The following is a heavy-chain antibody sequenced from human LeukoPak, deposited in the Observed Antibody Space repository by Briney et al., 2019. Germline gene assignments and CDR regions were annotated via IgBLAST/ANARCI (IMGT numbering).Heavy chain of an antibody. Sequence: PGGSLRLSCVASGFTFGKYWMSWVRQAPGKGLMYISRNNGDGSTTNYADVVKGRFTMSRDNVKNTLYLQMNSLRVEDTAVYYCARDPRNVGLAPWGQGTLVTVSS. CDR2: NNGDGSTT. CDR3: ARDPRNVGLAP. V-gene: IGHV3-74*01. J-gene: IGHJ5*02. CDR1: GFTFGKYW. D-gene: IGHD2-15*01.